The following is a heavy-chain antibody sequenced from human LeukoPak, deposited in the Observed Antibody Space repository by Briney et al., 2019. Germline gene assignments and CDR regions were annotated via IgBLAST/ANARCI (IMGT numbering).Heavy chain of an antibody. D-gene: IGHD3-22*01. CDR1: GFTFSSYG. CDR2: ISYDGSNK. Sequence: PGGSLRLSCAASGFTFSSYGMHWVRQAPGKGLEWVAVISYDGSNKYYADSVKGRFTISRDNSKNTLYLQMNSLRTEETAIYYCAKEDVVVITIRYFQHWGQGTLVTVSS. J-gene: IGHJ1*01. V-gene: IGHV3-30*18. CDR3: AKEDVVVITIRYFQH.